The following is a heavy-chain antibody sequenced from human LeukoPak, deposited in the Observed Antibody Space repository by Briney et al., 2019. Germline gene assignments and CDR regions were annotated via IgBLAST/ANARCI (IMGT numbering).Heavy chain of an antibody. D-gene: IGHD5-12*01. CDR2: MSGSGDTT. CDR1: GFDFNDFA. CDR3: ARGLDIVATGDAFDI. J-gene: IGHJ3*02. Sequence: PGGSLRLSCAASGFDFNDFAMTWVRQAPGKGLEWVSSMSGSGDTTQYAPSVKGRFTISRDNAKKTLYLEMNSLRAEDTAVYYCARGLDIVATGDAFDIWGQGTMVTVSS. V-gene: IGHV3-23*01.